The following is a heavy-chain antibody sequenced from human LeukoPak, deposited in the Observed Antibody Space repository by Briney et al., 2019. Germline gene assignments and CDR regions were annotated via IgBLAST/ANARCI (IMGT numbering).Heavy chain of an antibody. Sequence: GALRLSCAASGFTFSSYAMHWVRQAPGKGLEWVAVISYDGSNKYYADSVKGRFTISRDNSKNTLYLQMNSLRAEDTAVYYCARERWSYGQHRDFDYWGQGTLVTVSS. CDR2: ISYDGSNK. CDR1: GFTFSSYA. J-gene: IGHJ4*02. D-gene: IGHD3-16*01. V-gene: IGHV3-30*04. CDR3: ARERWSYGQHRDFDY.